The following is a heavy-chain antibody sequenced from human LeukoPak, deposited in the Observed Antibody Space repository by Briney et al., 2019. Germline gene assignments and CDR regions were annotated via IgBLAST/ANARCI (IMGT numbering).Heavy chain of an antibody. CDR1: GYTFTGYY. V-gene: IGHV1-2*02. CDR2: INPNSGGT. Sequence: ASVKVSCKASGYTFTGYYMQWVRQAPGQRREWMGWINPNSGGTDYAQKLQGRVTMTRDTSISTAYMELSRLRSGDTGVYYCARAGGSGEWLEVNDLDYWGQGTLVSVSS. CDR3: ARAGGSGEWLEVNDLDY. D-gene: IGHD3-16*01. J-gene: IGHJ4*02.